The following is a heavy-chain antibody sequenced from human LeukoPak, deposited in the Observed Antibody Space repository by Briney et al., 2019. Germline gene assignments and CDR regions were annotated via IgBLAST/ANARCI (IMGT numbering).Heavy chain of an antibody. D-gene: IGHD3-22*01. CDR1: GYTFTDYY. CDR3: ARRYYDRSGYYYYP. V-gene: IGHV1-2*02. J-gene: IGHJ5*02. Sequence: ASVKVSCKASGYTFTDYYMHWVRQAPGHGLEWMGCINPNSGGTNYAQKFLRRVTMTRDTSITTVSMDLSRLRSDDTAVYYCARRYYDRSGYYYYPWGQGTLVTVSS. CDR2: INPNSGGT.